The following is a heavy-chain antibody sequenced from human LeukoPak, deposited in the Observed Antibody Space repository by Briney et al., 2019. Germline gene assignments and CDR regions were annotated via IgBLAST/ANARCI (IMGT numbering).Heavy chain of an antibody. CDR2: VYDIGTT. D-gene: IGHD3-16*01. CDR3: ARGGVLKSVDY. CDR1: GGSIGSHY. Sequence: SETLSLTCTVSGGSIGSHYWTWIRQTPGKGLEWIGYVYDIGTTKYNPSLKSRVTISVDTSKNQFSLRLSSVTAADTAVYYCARGGVLKSVDYWGQGTLVAVSS. V-gene: IGHV4-59*11. J-gene: IGHJ4*02.